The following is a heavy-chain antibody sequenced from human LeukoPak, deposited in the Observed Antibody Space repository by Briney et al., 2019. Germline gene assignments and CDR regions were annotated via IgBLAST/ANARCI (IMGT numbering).Heavy chain of an antibody. CDR2: IYYSGGT. CDR3: ARHVGGGTYYFDY. V-gene: IGHV4-59*08. J-gene: IGHJ4*02. Sequence: SETLSLTCTVSGGSISGYYWSWIRQPPGTGLEWIGHIYYSGGTSYSPSLKSRITISVDTSKNQFSLRLTSVTAADTAVYYCARHVGGGTYYFDYWGQGTLVTVSS. D-gene: IGHD3-16*01. CDR1: GGSISGYY.